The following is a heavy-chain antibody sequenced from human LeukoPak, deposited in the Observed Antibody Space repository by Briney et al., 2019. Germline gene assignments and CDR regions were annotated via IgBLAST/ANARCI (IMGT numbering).Heavy chain of an antibody. CDR3: ARRSSSWRFDY. V-gene: IGHV4-39*01. CDR1: GGSISSSSCY. CDR2: IFHSGSA. J-gene: IGHJ4*02. Sequence: SETLSLTCTVSGGSISSSSCYWGWIRQPPGKGLEWIGSIFHSGSAYYNPSLKSRVTISVDTSKNQLSLKLSSVTAADAAVYYCARRSSSWRFDYWGQGTLVTVSS. D-gene: IGHD6-13*01.